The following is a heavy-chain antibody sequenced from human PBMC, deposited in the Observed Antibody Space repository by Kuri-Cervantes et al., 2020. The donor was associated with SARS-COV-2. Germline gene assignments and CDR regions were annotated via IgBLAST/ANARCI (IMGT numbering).Heavy chain of an antibody. V-gene: IGHV3-NL1*01. J-gene: IGHJ3*02. CDR2: IYSGGST. CDR1: GLTFSSYG. D-gene: IGHD3-3*01. Sequence: GESLKISCAASGLTFSSYGMHWVRQAPGKGLEWVSVIYSGGSTYYADSVKGRFTISRDNSKNTLYLQMNSLRAEDTAVYYCAREDMGDFWSGYYEGAFDIWGQGTLVTVSS. CDR3: AREDMGDFWSGYYEGAFDI.